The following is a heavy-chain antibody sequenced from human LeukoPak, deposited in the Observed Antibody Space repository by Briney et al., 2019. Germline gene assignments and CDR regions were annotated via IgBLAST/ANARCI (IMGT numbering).Heavy chain of an antibody. J-gene: IGHJ6*03. CDR1: GFTFSSYA. V-gene: IGHV3-23*01. Sequence: GGSLRLSCAASGFTFSSYAMSWVRQAPGKGLEWVSAISGSGGSTYYADSVKGRFTISRDNSKNTLYLQMNSLRAEDTAVYYCAKVKYLNYYYYYMDVWGQGTTVTVSS. CDR3: AKVKYLNYYYYYMDV. CDR2: ISGSGGST. D-gene: IGHD2/OR15-2a*01.